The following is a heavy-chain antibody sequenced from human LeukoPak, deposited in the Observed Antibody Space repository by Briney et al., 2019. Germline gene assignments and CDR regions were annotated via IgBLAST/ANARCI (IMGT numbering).Heavy chain of an antibody. D-gene: IGHD6-19*01. CDR1: GGSISSYY. J-gene: IGHJ5*02. CDR2: IYYSGST. V-gene: IGHV4-59*01. Sequence: SETLSLTCTVSGGSISSYYWSWIRQPPGKGLEWIGYIYYSGSTYYNPSLKSRVTISVDTSKNQFSLKLSSVAAADTAVYYCARTANSSGWYVWWFDPWGQGTLVTVSS. CDR3: ARTANSSGWYVWWFDP.